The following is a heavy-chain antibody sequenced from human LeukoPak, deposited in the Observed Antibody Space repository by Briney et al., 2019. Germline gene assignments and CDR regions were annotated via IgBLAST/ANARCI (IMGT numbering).Heavy chain of an antibody. CDR2: IKQDGSEK. V-gene: IGHV3-7*01. J-gene: IGHJ6*02. CDR3: ARVGLYDFWSAYGMDV. D-gene: IGHD3-3*01. CDR1: GFTFSSYW. Sequence: GGSLRLSCAASGFTFSSYWMSWVRQAPGKGLEWVANIKQDGSEKYYVDSVKGRFTISRDNAKNSLYPQMNSLRAEDTAVYYCARVGLYDFWSAYGMDVWGQGTTVTVSS.